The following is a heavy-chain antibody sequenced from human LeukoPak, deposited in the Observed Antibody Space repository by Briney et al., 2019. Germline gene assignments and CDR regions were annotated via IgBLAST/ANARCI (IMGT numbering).Heavy chain of an antibody. CDR2: ISGSGGGT. V-gene: IGHV3-23*01. D-gene: IGHD6-6*01. Sequence: PGGSLRLSSAASGFTFSTYAMNWVRQAPGKGLEWVSVISGSGGGTYYADSVKGRFTISRDDSKNMLFLQMNSLRAEDTALYYCAKSPYSGAARGAFDIWGQGTMVTVSS. J-gene: IGHJ3*02. CDR1: GFTFSTYA. CDR3: AKSPYSGAARGAFDI.